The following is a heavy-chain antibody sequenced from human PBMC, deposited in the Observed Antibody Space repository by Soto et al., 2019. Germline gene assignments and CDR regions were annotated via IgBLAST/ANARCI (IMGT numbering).Heavy chain of an antibody. D-gene: IGHD6-13*01. V-gene: IGHV3-30*18. CDR3: AKARIAAAAIYYYGMDV. J-gene: IGHJ6*01. CDR1: GFTFSSYG. Sequence: QVQLVESGGGVVQPGRSLRLSCAASGFTFSSYGMHWVRQAPGKGLEWVAVISYDGSNKYYADSVKGRFTISRDNSKNTLYLQMNSMRAEDTAVYYCAKARIAAAAIYYYGMDVW. CDR2: ISYDGSNK.